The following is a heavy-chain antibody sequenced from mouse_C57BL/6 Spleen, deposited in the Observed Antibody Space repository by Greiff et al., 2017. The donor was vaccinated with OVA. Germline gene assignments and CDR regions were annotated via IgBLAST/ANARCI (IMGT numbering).Heavy chain of an antibody. J-gene: IGHJ3*01. CDR1: GYTFTEYT. CDR3: ARQGEIYYGYDVWFAY. CDR2: FYPGSGSI. V-gene: IGHV1-62-2*01. D-gene: IGHD2-2*01. Sequence: VKLMESGAELVKPGASVKLSCKASGYTFTEYTIHWVKQRSGQGLEWIGWFYPGSGSIKYNEKFKDKATLTADKSSSTVYMELSRLTSEDSAVYFCARQGEIYYGYDVWFAYWGQGTLVTVSA.